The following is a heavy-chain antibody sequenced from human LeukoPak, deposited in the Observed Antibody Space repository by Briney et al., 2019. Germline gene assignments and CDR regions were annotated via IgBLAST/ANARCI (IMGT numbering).Heavy chain of an antibody. J-gene: IGHJ6*02. CDR3: ARGYGSGSYYNEYYYGMDV. CDR2: IYTSGST. V-gene: IGHV4-61*02. D-gene: IGHD3-10*01. CDR1: GGSISSGSYY. Sequence: SQTLSLTCTVSGGSISSGSYYWSWIRQPAGKGLEWIGRIYTSGSTNYNPSLKSRVTISVDTSKNQFSLKLSSVTAADTAVYYCARGYGSGSYYNEYYYGMDVWGQGTTVTVSS.